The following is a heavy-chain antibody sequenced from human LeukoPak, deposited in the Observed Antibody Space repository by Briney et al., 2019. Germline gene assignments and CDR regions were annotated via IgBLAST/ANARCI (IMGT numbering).Heavy chain of an antibody. D-gene: IGHD3-10*01. CDR3: ARDPLYGSGSTFDY. J-gene: IGHJ4*02. CDR1: GGSISSYY. CDR2: IYTSGST. Sequence: SETLSLTCTVSGGSISSYYWSWIRQPAGKGLEWIGRIYTSGSTNYNPSLKSRVTMSVDTSKNQFSLKLSSVTAADTAVYYCARDPLYGSGSTFDYWGQGTLVTVSS. V-gene: IGHV4-4*07.